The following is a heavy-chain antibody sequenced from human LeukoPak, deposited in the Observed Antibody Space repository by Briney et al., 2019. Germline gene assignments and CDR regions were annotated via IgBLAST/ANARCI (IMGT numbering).Heavy chain of an antibody. CDR3: ARGSGYCTNGVCSLYYFDY. CDR2: MNHSGST. J-gene: IGHJ4*02. D-gene: IGHD2-8*01. V-gene: IGHV4-34*01. CDR1: GGSFSSYY. Sequence: SETLSLTCAVYGGSFSSYYWSWVRQPPGKGLEWMGGMNHSGSTNYNPPLKSRVTISVDTSKNQFSLKLRSVTAAHTAVYYCARGSGYCTNGVCSLYYFDYWGQGTLVTVSS.